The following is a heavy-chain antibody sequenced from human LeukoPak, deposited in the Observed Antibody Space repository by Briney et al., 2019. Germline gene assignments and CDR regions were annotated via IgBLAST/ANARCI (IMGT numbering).Heavy chain of an antibody. CDR1: GGSISSYY. Sequence: SETLSLTCTVSGGSISSYYWSWIRQPPGKGLEWSGYIYYSGSTNYDPSLKSRVTISVDTSKNQFSLKLSSVTAADTAVYYCARGGYSGSYYYYYYYMDVWGKGTTVTISS. V-gene: IGHV4-59*01. J-gene: IGHJ6*03. CDR2: IYYSGST. CDR3: ARGGYSGSYYYYYYYMDV. D-gene: IGHD1-26*01.